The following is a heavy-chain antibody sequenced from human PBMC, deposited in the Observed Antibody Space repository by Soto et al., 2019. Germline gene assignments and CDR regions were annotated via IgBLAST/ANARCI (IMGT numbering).Heavy chain of an antibody. Sequence: ASVKVSCKASGYTFTSYGISWVRQAPGQGLEWMGWISAYNGNTNYAQKLQGRVTMTTDTSTSTAYMELRSLRSDDTAVYYCARGPDGGSSVYYYYYMDVWGKGTTVTVSS. CDR1: GYTFTSYG. CDR3: ARGPDGGSSVYYYYYMDV. CDR2: ISAYNGNT. D-gene: IGHD2-15*01. V-gene: IGHV1-18*01. J-gene: IGHJ6*03.